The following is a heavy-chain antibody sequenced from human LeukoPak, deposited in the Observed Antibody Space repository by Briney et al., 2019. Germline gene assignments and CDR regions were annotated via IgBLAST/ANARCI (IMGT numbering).Heavy chain of an antibody. CDR1: ADSISSSSYF. CDR3: ARRDIAARLNWFDP. CDR2: IYYSGST. V-gene: IGHV4-39*01. Sequence: SETLSLTCTISADSISSSSYFWGWIRQPPGKGLEWIGNIYYSGSTYYNPSLKSRVTISLDTSKNQFSLKLSSVTAADTAVYYCARRDIAARLNWFDPWGQGTLVSVSS. D-gene: IGHD6-6*01. J-gene: IGHJ5*02.